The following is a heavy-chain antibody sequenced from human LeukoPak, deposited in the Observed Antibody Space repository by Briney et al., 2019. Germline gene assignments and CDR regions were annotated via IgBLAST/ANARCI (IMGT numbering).Heavy chain of an antibody. J-gene: IGHJ4*02. CDR1: GFTFSSYA. D-gene: IGHD6-19*01. Sequence: GGSLRLSCAASGFTFSSYAMSWVRQAPGKGLEWVSAISGSGGSTYYTDSVKGRFTISRDNSKNTLYLQMNSLRAEDTAVYYCASFSSGWYSFDYWGQGTLVTVSS. CDR2: ISGSGGST. V-gene: IGHV3-23*01. CDR3: ASFSSGWYSFDY.